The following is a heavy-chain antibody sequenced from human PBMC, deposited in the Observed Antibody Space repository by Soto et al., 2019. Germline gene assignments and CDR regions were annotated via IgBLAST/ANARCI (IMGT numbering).Heavy chain of an antibody. CDR3: ARDTQPITGTTYAFDI. CDR2: ISSSSSTI. V-gene: IGHV3-48*01. Sequence: GGSLRLSCAASGFTFSSYSMNWVRRAPGKGLEWVSYISSSSSTIYYADSVKGRFTISRDNAKNSLYLQMNSLRAEDTAVYYCARDTQPITGTTYAFDIWGQGTMVTVSS. CDR1: GFTFSSYS. J-gene: IGHJ3*02. D-gene: IGHD1-7*01.